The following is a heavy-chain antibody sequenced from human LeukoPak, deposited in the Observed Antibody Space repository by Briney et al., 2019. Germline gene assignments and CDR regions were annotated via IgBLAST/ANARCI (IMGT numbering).Heavy chain of an antibody. CDR3: AREVGPNQLLFFWSDP. V-gene: IGHV1-2*02. CDR1: GYTFTGYY. CDR2: INPNSGGT. J-gene: IGHJ5*02. Sequence: ASVKVSCKASGYTFTGYYMHWVRQAPGQGLEWMGWINPNSGGTNYAQKFQGRVTMTRDTSISTAYMELSRLRSDDTAVYYCAREVGPNQLLFFWSDPWGQGTLVTVSS. D-gene: IGHD2-2*01.